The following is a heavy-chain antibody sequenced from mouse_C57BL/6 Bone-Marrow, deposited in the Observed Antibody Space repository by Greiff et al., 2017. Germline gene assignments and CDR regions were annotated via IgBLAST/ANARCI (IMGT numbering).Heavy chain of an antibody. D-gene: IGHD1-1*01. J-gene: IGHJ2*01. CDR1: GYAFSSSW. Sequence: QVQLQQSGPELVKPGASVKISCKASGYAFSSSWMNWVKQRPGKGLEWIGRIYPGDGDTNYNGKFKGKATLTADKSSSTAYMQLSSLTSEDSAVYSCARSVFTTVVASYYFDYWGQGTTLTVSS. V-gene: IGHV1-82*01. CDR2: IYPGDGDT. CDR3: ARSVFTTVVASYYFDY.